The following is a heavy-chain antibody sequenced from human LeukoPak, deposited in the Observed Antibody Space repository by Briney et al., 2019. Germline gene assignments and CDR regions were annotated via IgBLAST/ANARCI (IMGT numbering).Heavy chain of an antibody. Sequence: GGSLRLSCAASGFSFSSYAMNWVRQAPGEGLEWLSGITGSGGSTYYADSVKGRFTISRDNANNSLYLQMNSLRAEDTAVYYCARMANLDYWGQGTLVTVSS. D-gene: IGHD5-24*01. V-gene: IGHV3-23*01. CDR1: GFSFSSYA. CDR2: ITGSGGST. J-gene: IGHJ4*02. CDR3: ARMANLDY.